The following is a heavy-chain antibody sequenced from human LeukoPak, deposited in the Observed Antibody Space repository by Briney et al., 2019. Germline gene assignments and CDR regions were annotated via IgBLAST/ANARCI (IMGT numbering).Heavy chain of an antibody. J-gene: IGHJ4*02. D-gene: IGHD1-14*01. CDR3: SRDFNGRNDF. V-gene: IGHV3-74*01. Sequence: GGSLRLSCAASGFTFSSNWMHWVRQGPGNGLVWVSRINPDGRRTDYAESVKGRFTISRDNAKNTLSLEMNSLGDEDTAVYYCSRDFNGRNDFWGQGTLVTVSS. CDR2: INPDGRRT. CDR1: GFTFSSNW.